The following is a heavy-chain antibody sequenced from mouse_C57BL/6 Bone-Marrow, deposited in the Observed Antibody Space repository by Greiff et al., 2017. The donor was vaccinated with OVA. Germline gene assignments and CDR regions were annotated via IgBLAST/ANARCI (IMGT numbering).Heavy chain of an antibody. D-gene: IGHD2-1*01. CDR3: ASRGYDGNYGGYFDY. CDR1: GFNIKNTY. J-gene: IGHJ2*01. V-gene: IGHV14-3*01. CDR2: IDPANGNT. Sequence: VQLQQSVAELVRPGASVKLSCTASGFNIKNTYMHWVKQRPEQGLEWIGRIDPANGNTKYAPKFQGKATITADTSSNTAYLQLSSLTSEDTASYYCASRGYDGNYGGYFDYWGQGTTLTVSS.